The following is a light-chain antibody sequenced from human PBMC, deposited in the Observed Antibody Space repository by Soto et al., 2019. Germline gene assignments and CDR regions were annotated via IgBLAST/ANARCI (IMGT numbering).Light chain of an antibody. CDR1: QSVSSSY. CDR3: QQRSSWPWT. CDR2: DAS. J-gene: IGKJ1*01. Sequence: EIVMTQSPATLSVSPWERATLSCMASQSVSSSYLAWYQQKPGQAPRLLIYDASNRATGIPARFSGSGSGTDFTLTISSLEPEDFAVYYCQQRSSWPWTFGQGTKVDIK. V-gene: IGKV3D-20*02.